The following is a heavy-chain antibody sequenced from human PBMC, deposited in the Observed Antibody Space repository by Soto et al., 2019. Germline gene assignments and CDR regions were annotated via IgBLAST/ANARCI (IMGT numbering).Heavy chain of an antibody. CDR2: IYYSGSS. J-gene: IGHJ5*02. D-gene: IGHD3-9*01. CDR1: GGSISSSSYY. V-gene: IGHV4-39*01. CDR3: AGRTEDWPGSLNTWFDP. Sequence: SETLSLTCPVCGGSISSSSYYWGWIRQPPGKGLEWIGNIYYSGSSYYNPSLKSRVTISVYTSKNQFSLKLSSVTAADTAVYYCAGRTEDWPGSLNTWFDPWGQGTLVTVSS.